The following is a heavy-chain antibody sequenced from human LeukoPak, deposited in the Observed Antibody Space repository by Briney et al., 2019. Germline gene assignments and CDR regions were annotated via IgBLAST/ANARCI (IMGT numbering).Heavy chain of an antibody. D-gene: IGHD6-13*01. Sequence: PGGSLRLSCAASGFTFSSYAMSWVRQAPGKGLVWVSRINTDGSGTGYADSVKGRFTISRDNAKNTLYLQMNSLRAEDTAVYYCGRDQAAAGVNWGQGTLVTVSS. J-gene: IGHJ4*02. CDR2: INTDGSGT. CDR1: GFTFSSYA. V-gene: IGHV3-74*01. CDR3: GRDQAAAGVN.